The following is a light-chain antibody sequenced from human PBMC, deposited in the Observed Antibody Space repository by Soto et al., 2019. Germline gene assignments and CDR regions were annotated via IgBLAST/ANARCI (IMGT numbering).Light chain of an antibody. V-gene: IGKV3-15*01. CDR2: FAS. CDR1: QTVSNN. J-gene: IGKJ4*01. Sequence: EIVMTQSPATLSVSPGEKATLSCRAIQTVSNNLAWDQRKPGQAPRLLIHFASTRATGIPARFSGSGSGTEFTRPISGLQAEDFAVYLFQQYNQWPLTFVGGTKAETK. CDR3: QQYNQWPLT.